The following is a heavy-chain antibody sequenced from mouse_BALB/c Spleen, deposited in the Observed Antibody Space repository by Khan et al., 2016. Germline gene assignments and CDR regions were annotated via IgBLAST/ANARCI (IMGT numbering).Heavy chain of an antibody. Sequence: EVKLLESGGGLVQPGGSLKLSCAASGFDFSRYWMSWVRQAPGKGLQWIGEINPDSSTINYTPYLKDKFIFSRDNAKNTLYLQMIKVKNEDTAFYFCASPGTWFAYWGQGTLVTVSA. CDR2: INPDSSTI. CDR1: GFDFSRYW. J-gene: IGHJ3*01. V-gene: IGHV4-1*02. CDR3: ASPGTWFAY. D-gene: IGHD4-1*01.